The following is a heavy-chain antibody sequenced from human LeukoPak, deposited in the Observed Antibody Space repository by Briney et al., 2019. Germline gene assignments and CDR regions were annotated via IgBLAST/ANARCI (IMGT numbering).Heavy chain of an antibody. CDR2: INHSGST. D-gene: IGHD5-18*01. V-gene: IGHV4-34*01. J-gene: IGHJ5*02. CDR1: GVSFSGYY. Sequence: PSETLSLTCAVYGVSFSGYYWSWIRQPPGKGLEWIGEINHSGSTNYNPSLKSRVTISVDTSKNQFSLKLSSVTAADTAVYYCARGERGYSYGFLFDPWGQGTLVTVSS. CDR3: ARGERGYSYGFLFDP.